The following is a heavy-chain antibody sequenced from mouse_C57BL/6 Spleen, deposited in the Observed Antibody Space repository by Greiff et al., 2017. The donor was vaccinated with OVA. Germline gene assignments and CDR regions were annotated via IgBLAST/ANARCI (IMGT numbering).Heavy chain of an antibody. CDR2: IDPTSVGT. CDR1: GYTFTSYW. D-gene: IGHD4-1*01. V-gene: IGHV1-72*01. CDR3: ARGGTDY. Sequence: QLQQPGAALVKPGASVKLSCKASGYTFTSYWMHWVKQRPGRGLEWIGRIDPTSVGTKYNEKFKSKATLPVDKPSSTAYMQLSSLTSEDSAFYYCARGGTDYWGQGTTLTVSS. J-gene: IGHJ2*01.